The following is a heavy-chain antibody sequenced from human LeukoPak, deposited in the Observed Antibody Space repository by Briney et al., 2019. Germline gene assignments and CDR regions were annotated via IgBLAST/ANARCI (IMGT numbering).Heavy chain of an antibody. CDR2: IKEDGSEK. CDR1: GFTFSNYW. CDR3: ARDMHYYDSSGMYNWFDP. J-gene: IGHJ5*02. D-gene: IGHD3-22*01. Sequence: GGSLRLSCAASGFTFSNYWMSWVRQAPGKGLEWVANIKEDGSEKYYVESVKGRFTISRDNAKTSLYLQMNSLRAEDTAVYYCARDMHYYDSSGMYNWFDPWGQGTLVTVSS. V-gene: IGHV3-7*01.